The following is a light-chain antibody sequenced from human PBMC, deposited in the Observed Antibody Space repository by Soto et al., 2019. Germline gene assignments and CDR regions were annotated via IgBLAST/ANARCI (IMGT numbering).Light chain of an antibody. CDR3: SSFTRSSVVV. J-gene: IGLJ2*01. CDR2: DVT. Sequence: QSALTQPASVSGSPGQSITISCTGTSSDVGGYDYVSWYQQHPGKAPKLMIYDVTNRPSGVSNRFSGAKSDNTASLTISGLQAEDEADYYCSSFTRSSVVVFGGGTKLTVL. V-gene: IGLV2-14*01. CDR1: SSDVGGYDY.